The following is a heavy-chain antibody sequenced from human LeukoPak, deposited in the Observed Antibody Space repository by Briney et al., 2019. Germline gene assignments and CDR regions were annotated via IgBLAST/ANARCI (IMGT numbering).Heavy chain of an antibody. D-gene: IGHD2-8*01. CDR1: GYTLTELS. J-gene: IGHJ4*02. CDR2: FDPEDGET. CDR3: ATVSGYCTNGVCYTPDY. V-gene: IGHV1-24*01. Sequence: ASVKVSCKVSGYTLTELSMHWVRQAPGKGLEWMGGFDPEDGETIYAQKFQGRVTMTEDTSTDTAYIELSSLRSEDTAVYYCATVSGYCTNGVCYTPDYWGQGTLVTVSS.